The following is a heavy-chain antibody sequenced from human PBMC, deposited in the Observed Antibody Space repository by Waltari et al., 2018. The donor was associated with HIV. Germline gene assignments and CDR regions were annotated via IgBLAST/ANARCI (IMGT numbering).Heavy chain of an antibody. CDR1: GVAFRSYC. J-gene: IGHJ4*02. D-gene: IGHD2-15*01. CDR2: INQGGSET. V-gene: IGHV3-7*01. Sequence: DVEVVESGGGLVKPGGYLSLSCAVSGVAFRSYCMGWVRQAPGKGLAWVANINQGGSETYYVDSVEGRFTISRDNGRNLIYLQMNRLRAEDTAMYYCAREGGRDCSGGSCYIDYWGQGTLVAVSS. CDR3: AREGGRDCSGGSCYIDY.